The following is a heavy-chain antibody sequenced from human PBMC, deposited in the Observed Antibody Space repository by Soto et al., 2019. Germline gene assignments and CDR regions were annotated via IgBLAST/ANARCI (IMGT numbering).Heavy chain of an antibody. D-gene: IGHD3-10*01. CDR3: ARHLAMVRGVIGTLYYFDY. CDR2: IYYSGST. Sequence: PSETLSLTCTVCGGSISSSSYFWGWIRQPPGKGLEWIGSIYYSGSTYYNPSLKSRVTISVDTSKNQVSLRLTSVTAADTAVYYCARHLAMVRGVIGTLYYFDYWGQGTLVTVSS. CDR1: GGSISSSSYF. V-gene: IGHV4-39*01. J-gene: IGHJ4*02.